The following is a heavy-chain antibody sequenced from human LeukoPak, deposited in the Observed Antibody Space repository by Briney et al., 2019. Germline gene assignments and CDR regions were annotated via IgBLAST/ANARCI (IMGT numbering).Heavy chain of an antibody. CDR1: GGSISTITYY. D-gene: IGHD1-1*01. J-gene: IGHJ3*02. V-gene: IGHV4-39*07. CDR2: MYYRGNT. Sequence: ETLSLTCTVSGGSISTITYYWGWIRQPPGKGLEWVGHMYYRGNTFYNPSLKSRVTISVDTSKNQFSLKLSSVTAADTAVYYCARDLGHDHTDAFDIWGQGTMVIVSS. CDR3: ARDLGHDHTDAFDI.